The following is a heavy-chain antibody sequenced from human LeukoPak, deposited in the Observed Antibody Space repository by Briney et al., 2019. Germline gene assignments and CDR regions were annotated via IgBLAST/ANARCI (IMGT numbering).Heavy chain of an antibody. Sequence: GGSLRLSCAASGFIFSSCAMTWVRQAPGKGLEWVSAISGSGARTYYADSVKGRLTISRDNSKNTLYLQMNSLRAEDTAVYYCAKGEYGSGSFDYWGQGTLVTVSS. J-gene: IGHJ4*02. V-gene: IGHV3-23*01. D-gene: IGHD3-10*01. CDR3: AKGEYGSGSFDY. CDR1: GFIFSSCA. CDR2: ISGSGART.